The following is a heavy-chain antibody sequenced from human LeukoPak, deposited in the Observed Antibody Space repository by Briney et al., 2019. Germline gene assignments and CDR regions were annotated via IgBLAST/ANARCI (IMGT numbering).Heavy chain of an antibody. CDR3: ARHGQYYDFWSGYYWFDP. J-gene: IGHJ5*02. CDR1: GYSFTSYW. CDR2: IYPGDSDT. Sequence: GESLKISCKGSGYSFTSYWIGWVRQMPGKALEWMGIIYPGDSDTRYSPSFQGQVTISADKSISTAYLQWSSLKASDTAMYYCARHGQYYDFWSGYYWFDPWGQGTLVTVSS. V-gene: IGHV5-51*01. D-gene: IGHD3-3*01.